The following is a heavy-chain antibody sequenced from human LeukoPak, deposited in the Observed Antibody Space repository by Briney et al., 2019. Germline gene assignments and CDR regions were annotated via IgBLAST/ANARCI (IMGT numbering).Heavy chain of an antibody. CDR2: ISGFNT. CDR3: AKGDDFWSGPGLNWFDP. D-gene: IGHD3-3*01. V-gene: IGHV3-23*01. J-gene: IGHJ5*02. Sequence: GGSLRLSCTTSGFAFSNYAMNWVRQAPGKGPEWVSGISGFNTYYADSVKGRFTIFRDNSKNVLYLQMDRLRAEDTAVYYCAKGDDFWSGPGLNWFDPWGQGTLVTVSS. CDR1: GFAFSNYA.